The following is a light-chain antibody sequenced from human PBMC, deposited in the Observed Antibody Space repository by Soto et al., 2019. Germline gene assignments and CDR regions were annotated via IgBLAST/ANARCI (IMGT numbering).Light chain of an antibody. CDR2: GAS. Sequence: EIVMTQSPATLSVSPGERATLSCRASQSVRSNLAWYQQKPGQAPRRLIYGASTRATGIPARFSGSGSGTEFTLTISSLQYEDFAVYFCQQYNNWPFTFGRGTKVDIK. V-gene: IGKV3-15*01. J-gene: IGKJ3*01. CDR1: QSVRSN. CDR3: QQYNNWPFT.